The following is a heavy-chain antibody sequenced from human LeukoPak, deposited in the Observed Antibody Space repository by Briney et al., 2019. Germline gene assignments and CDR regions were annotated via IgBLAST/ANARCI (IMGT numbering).Heavy chain of an antibody. CDR3: AGDRATSYFDY. CDR1: GFTFSSYW. Sequence: GGSLRLSCAASGFTFSSYWMNWARQAPGKGLEWVASINHNGNVNYYVDSVKGRFTISRDNAKNTLYLQMNSLRAEDTAVYYCAGDRATSYFDYWGQGALVTISS. J-gene: IGHJ4*02. D-gene: IGHD1-26*01. V-gene: IGHV3-7*01. CDR2: INHNGNVN.